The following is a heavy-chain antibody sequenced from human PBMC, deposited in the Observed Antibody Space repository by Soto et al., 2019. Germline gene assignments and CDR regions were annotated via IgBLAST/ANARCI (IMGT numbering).Heavy chain of an antibody. D-gene: IGHD3-22*01. Sequence: SLRLSCTASGFTFGDYAMSWFRQAPGKGLEWVGFIRSKAHGGTTEYAASVKGRFTISRDDSKSIAYLQMNSLKTEDTAVYYCTRDPYYYDSSGYYYGDAFDIWGQGTMVTVSS. CDR2: IRSKAHGGTT. CDR3: TRDPYYYDSSGYYYGDAFDI. V-gene: IGHV3-49*03. CDR1: GFTFGDYA. J-gene: IGHJ3*02.